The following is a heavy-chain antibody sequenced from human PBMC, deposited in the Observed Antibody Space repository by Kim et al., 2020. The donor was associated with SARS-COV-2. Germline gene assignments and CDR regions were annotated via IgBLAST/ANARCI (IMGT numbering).Heavy chain of an antibody. Sequence: YYGPSRKSRVTISVDKSKNQFSLKLSSVTAADTAVYYCARHLFQPHWFDHWGQGTLVTVSS. D-gene: IGHD2-2*01. CDR3: ARHLFQPHWFDH. V-gene: IGHV4-30-2*01. J-gene: IGHJ5*02.